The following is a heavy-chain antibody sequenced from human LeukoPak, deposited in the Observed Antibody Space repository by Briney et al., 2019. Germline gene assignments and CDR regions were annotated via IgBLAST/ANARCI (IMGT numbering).Heavy chain of an antibody. J-gene: IGHJ4*02. D-gene: IGHD3-16*01. V-gene: IGHV3-15*01. CDR1: GFTFNNAW. Sequence: AGGSLILSCAASGFTFNNAWMSWVRQAPGKGLEWVGRIKTKTDGGTTDYAAPVKGRFTISRDDSKNTLYLQMNSLKTEDTAVYYCTTWLRGSFGHWSQGTLVTVSS. CDR2: IKTKTDGGTT. CDR3: TTWLRGSFGH.